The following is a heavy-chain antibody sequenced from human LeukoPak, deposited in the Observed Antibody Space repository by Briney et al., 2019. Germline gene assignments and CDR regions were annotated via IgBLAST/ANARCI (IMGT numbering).Heavy chain of an antibody. V-gene: IGHV3-33*06. CDR1: GFIFSSYG. D-gene: IGHD3-22*01. CDR3: AKDDRGGWSGYFDY. Sequence: GGSLRLSCAASGFIFSSYGMHWVRQAPGKGLEGVAVIWHDGSSEFYADSVRGRFSISRDGSKNTVYLQMNSLRAEDTALYYCAKDDRGGWSGYFDYWGQGTLVTVSS. J-gene: IGHJ4*02. CDR2: IWHDGSSE.